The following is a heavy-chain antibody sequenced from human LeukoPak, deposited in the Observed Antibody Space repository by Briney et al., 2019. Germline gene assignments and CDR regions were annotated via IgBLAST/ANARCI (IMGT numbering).Heavy chain of an antibody. CDR2: IKQDGSEK. J-gene: IGHJ3*02. CDR3: ARGERGASSWDDAFDI. V-gene: IGHV3-7*01. Sequence: GGSLRLSCAASGFTFSNYWMNWVRQAPGKGLEWVANIKQDGSEKYYVDSVKGRSTISRDNAKNSLYLQMNSLRAEDTAVYYCARGERGASSWDDAFDIWGQGTMVTVSS. D-gene: IGHD6-13*01. CDR1: GFTFSNYW.